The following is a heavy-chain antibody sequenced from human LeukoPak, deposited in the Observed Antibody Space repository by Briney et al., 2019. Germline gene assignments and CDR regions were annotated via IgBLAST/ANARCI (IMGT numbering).Heavy chain of an antibody. D-gene: IGHD6-13*01. V-gene: IGHV4-34*01. CDR3: ARGDSNTWYPRGLHFDY. CDR2: INHSGRN. CDR1: GGSFSDYY. Sequence: SETLSLTCAVYGGSFSDYYWSWIRQFPGKGLEWIGEINHSGRNSYKPSLKSRVTISVDTSKNQLSLKLSSVTAADTAVYYCARGDSNTWYPRGLHFDYWGRGTLVSVS. J-gene: IGHJ4*02.